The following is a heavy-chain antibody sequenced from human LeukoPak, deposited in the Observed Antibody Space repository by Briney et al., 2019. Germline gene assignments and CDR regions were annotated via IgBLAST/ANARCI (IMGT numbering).Heavy chain of an antibody. V-gene: IGHV3-23*01. CDR1: GFTFTNYV. CDR3: AKHGYNWNDVLDY. CDR2: ITGTADKT. J-gene: IGHJ4*02. D-gene: IGHD1-20*01. Sequence: QPGGSLRLSCAASGFTFTNYVMNWVRQAPGKGLEWVSSITGTADKTYDADSVKGRFTISRDNSKNTLYLQMNSLRAEDTAVYYCAKHGYNWNDVLDYWGQGTLVTVSS.